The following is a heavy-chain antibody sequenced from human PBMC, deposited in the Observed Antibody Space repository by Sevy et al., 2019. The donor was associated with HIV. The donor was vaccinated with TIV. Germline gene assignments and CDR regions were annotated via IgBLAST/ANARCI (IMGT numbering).Heavy chain of an antibody. J-gene: IGHJ3*02. V-gene: IGHV3-23*01. CDR2: IYGSGGTT. D-gene: IGHD3-22*01. CDR1: GFTFITYA. Sequence: GGSLRLSCKPSGFTFITYAMNWVRQAPGKGLEWVSTIYGSGGTTYYADSVKGRFTISRDNSKTTLYLQMDSLRTEDTAIYYCAGARYDGSGSFDAFDIWGQGTMVTVSS. CDR3: AGARYDGSGSFDAFDI.